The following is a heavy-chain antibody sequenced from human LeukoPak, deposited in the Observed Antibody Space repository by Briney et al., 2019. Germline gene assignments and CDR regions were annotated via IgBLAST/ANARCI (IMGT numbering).Heavy chain of an antibody. CDR3: ARAPREWLLGYYFDS. V-gene: IGHV1-69*04. J-gene: IGHJ4*02. Sequence: SVKVSCKASGGTFSSYAISWVRQAPGQGLEWMGRIIPILGMANYAQKFQGRVTITADKSTSTAYMELSSLRSEDTAVYYCARAPREWLLGYYFDSWGQGTLVTVSS. D-gene: IGHD3-3*01. CDR1: GGTFSSYA. CDR2: IIPILGMA.